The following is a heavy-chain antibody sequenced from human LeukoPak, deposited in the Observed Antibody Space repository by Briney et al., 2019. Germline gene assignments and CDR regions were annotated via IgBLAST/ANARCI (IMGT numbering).Heavy chain of an antibody. V-gene: IGHV5-51*01. CDR3: ARGVYGDYGAFDN. Sequence: PGESLQISCQGSGSTLTSSWIGWVRQLPGKGLEWMGIIHPSDFDTRYSPSFQGQVTIPADKSISTAYLQWSSLKASDTAIYYCARGVYGDYGAFDNWGQGTLVTVSS. CDR2: IHPSDFDT. D-gene: IGHD4-17*01. J-gene: IGHJ4*02. CDR1: GSTLTSSW.